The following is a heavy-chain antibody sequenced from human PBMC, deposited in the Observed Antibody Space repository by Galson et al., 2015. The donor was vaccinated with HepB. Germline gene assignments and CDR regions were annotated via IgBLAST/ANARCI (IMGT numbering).Heavy chain of an antibody. CDR3: ARGLYCSGGSCYGVVWFDP. CDR2: ISAYNGNT. Sequence: SVKVSCKASGYTFTSYGISWVRQAPGQGLEWMGWISAYNGNTNYAQKLQGRVTMTTDTSTSTAYMELRSLRSDDTAVYYCARGLYCSGGSCYGVVWFDPWGQGTLVTVSS. D-gene: IGHD2-15*01. V-gene: IGHV1-18*01. CDR1: GYTFTSYG. J-gene: IGHJ5*02.